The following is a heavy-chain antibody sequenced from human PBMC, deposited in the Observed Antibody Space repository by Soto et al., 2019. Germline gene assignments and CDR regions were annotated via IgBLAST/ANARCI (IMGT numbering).Heavy chain of an antibody. Sequence: SETLSLTCTVSGGSISSYYWSWIRQPPGKGLEWIGYIYYSGSTNYNPSLKSRVTISVDTSKNQFSLKLSSVTAADTAVYYCARKGDGYSAVYWGQGTLVTVSS. V-gene: IGHV4-59*01. CDR2: IYYSGST. CDR1: GGSISSYY. CDR3: ARKGDGYSAVY. D-gene: IGHD2-15*01. J-gene: IGHJ4*02.